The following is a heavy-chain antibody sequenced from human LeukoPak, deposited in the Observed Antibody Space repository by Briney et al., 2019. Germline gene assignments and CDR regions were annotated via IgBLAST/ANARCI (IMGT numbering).Heavy chain of an antibody. CDR3: ARVVSGYDSVGY. CDR1: GGTFSSYA. V-gene: IGHV1-69*04. J-gene: IGHJ4*02. CDR2: IIPILGIA. Sequence: ASVKVSCKASGGTFSSYAISWVRQAPGQGLEWMGRIIPILGIANYAQKFQGRVTITADKSTSTAYMELSSLRSEDTAAYYCARVVSGYDSVGYWGQGTLVTVSS. D-gene: IGHD3-22*01.